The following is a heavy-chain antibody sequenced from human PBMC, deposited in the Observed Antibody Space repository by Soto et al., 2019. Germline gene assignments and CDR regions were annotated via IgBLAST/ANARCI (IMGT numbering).Heavy chain of an antibody. CDR3: ARSGYCSSTRRPEGIRVFDP. D-gene: IGHD2-2*01. J-gene: IGHJ5*02. Sequence: SCKASGGTFSSYAISWVRQAPGQGLDWMGGIIPIFGTANYAQKFQGRVTITADESTSTAYMELSSLRSEDTSVYYCARSGYCSSTRRPEGIRVFDPWGQGTLVTVSS. CDR2: IIPIFGTA. V-gene: IGHV1-69*01. CDR1: GGTFSSYA.